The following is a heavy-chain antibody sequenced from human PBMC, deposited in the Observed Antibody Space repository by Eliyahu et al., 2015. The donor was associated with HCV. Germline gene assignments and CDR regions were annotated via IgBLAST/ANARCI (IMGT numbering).Heavy chain of an antibody. CDR1: GFTFGDXA. J-gene: IGHJ3*02. D-gene: IGHD2-2*01. CDR3: TREDCSSTSCYHGQDAFDI. CDR2: IRSKAYGGTT. V-gene: IGHV3-49*03. Sequence: EVQLVESGGGLVQPGRSLRLSCTASGFTFGDXAMXWFRQAPGKGLEWVGFIRSKAYGGTTEYAASVKGRFTISRDDSKSIAYLQMNSLKTEDTAVYYCTREDCSSTSCYHGQDAFDIWGQGTMVTVSS.